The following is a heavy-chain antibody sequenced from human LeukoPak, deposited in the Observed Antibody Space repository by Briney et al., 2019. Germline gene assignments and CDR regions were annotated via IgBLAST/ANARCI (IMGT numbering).Heavy chain of an antibody. CDR2: IYYHGST. V-gene: IGHV4-61*01. J-gene: IGHJ4*02. Sequence: SETLALTCTVSGDPISGYSNYRWSWIRQPPGKGLEWIGYIYYHGSTNYNPSLKSRDTISVDTSKNQFSLKLSSVTAADTAVYYCAREYSGFDYWGQGTLVTVSS. CDR1: GDPISGYSNY. CDR3: AREYSGFDY. D-gene: IGHD6-13*01.